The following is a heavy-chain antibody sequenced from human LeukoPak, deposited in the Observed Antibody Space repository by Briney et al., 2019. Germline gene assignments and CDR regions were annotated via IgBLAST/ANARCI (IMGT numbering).Heavy chain of an antibody. J-gene: IGHJ4*02. D-gene: IGHD1-26*01. CDR2: IYYSGST. CDR3: ARESRAYSGSYRTPFDY. V-gene: IGHV4-61*01. CDR1: GGSISSSSYY. Sequence: SETLSLTCTVSGGSISSSSYYWGWIRQPPGKGLEWIGYIYYSGSTNYNPSLKSRVTISVDTSKNQFSLKLSSVTAADTAVYYCARESRAYSGSYRTPFDYWGQGTLVTVSS.